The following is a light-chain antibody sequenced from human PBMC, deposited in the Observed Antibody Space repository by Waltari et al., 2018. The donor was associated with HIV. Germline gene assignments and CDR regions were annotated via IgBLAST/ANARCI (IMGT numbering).Light chain of an antibody. CDR3: ISYTGFTTPYV. V-gene: IGLV2-14*01. CDR2: EVN. Sequence: PGSPGQSITISCTGTSSDVGGYNYVSWYQQHPGKAPELMMYEVNNRPSGVSNRFSGSKSGNTASLTISGLQAEDEADYYCISYTGFTTPYVFGTGTKVTVL. CDR1: SSDVGGYNY. J-gene: IGLJ1*01.